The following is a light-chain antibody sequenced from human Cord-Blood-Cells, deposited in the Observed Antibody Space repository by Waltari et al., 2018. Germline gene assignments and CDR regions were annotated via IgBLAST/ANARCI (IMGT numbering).Light chain of an antibody. CDR2: GAS. CDR1: QIVSSN. J-gene: IGKJ5*01. CDR3: QQYNNWPPIT. Sequence: EIVMTQSPATLSVSPGERATLSCRASQIVSSNLAWYQQKPGQAPRLLIYGASTRATGIPARFSGSGSGTEFTLTIRSLQSEDFAVDYCQQYNNWPPITFGQGTRLEIK. V-gene: IGKV3-15*01.